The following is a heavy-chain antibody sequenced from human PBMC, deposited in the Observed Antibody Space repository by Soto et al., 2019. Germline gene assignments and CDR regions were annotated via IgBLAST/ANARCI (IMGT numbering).Heavy chain of an antibody. CDR1: GGSISSSNW. D-gene: IGHD1-7*01. CDR2: IYHSGST. J-gene: IGHJ6*02. Sequence: SETLSLTCAVSGGSISSSNWWSWVRQPPGKGLEWIGEIYHSGSTNYNPSLKSRVTISVDKSKNQFSLKLSSVTAADTAVYYCARGRGRTHPYYGMDVWGQGTTVTVSS. CDR3: ARGRGRTHPYYGMDV. V-gene: IGHV4-4*02.